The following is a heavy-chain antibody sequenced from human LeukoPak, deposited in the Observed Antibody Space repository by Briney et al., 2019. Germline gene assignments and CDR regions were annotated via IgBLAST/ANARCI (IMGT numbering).Heavy chain of an antibody. CDR3: ARADWGSIDY. D-gene: IGHD7-27*01. CDR2: IAQAGSEK. V-gene: IGHV3-7*03. J-gene: IGHJ4*02. CDR1: GFTFSNYW. Sequence: GGSLRLSCVGSGFTFSNYWMSWVRQAPGKGLECVANIAQAGSEKYYVDSVEGRFTISRDNAKNSLYLQMNSLRVEDTAVYYCARADWGSIDYWGQGTRVTVSS.